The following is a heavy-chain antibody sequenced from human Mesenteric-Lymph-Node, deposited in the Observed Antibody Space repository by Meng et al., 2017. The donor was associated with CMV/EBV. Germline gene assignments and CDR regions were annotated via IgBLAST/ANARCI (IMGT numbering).Heavy chain of an antibody. V-gene: IGHV3-30-3*01. D-gene: IGHD5-24*01. Sequence: GESLRLSCAASGFTFTNYMYWFRQAPGKGLEWVALISYDGSDKFYADSVEGRFTIPRDNSKNTLYLQMNSQRAEDTAVKYCAKGRDGLGMDVWGQGTTVTVSS. CDR2: ISYDGSDK. CDR1: GFTFTNY. J-gene: IGHJ6*02. CDR3: AKGRDGLGMDV.